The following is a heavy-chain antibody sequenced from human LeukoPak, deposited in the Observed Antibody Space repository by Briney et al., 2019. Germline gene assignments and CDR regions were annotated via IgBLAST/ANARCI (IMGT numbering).Heavy chain of an antibody. CDR3: AKSKTAVTTGYLDY. D-gene: IGHD4-17*01. CDR1: GFTFHDYT. CDR2: ISWDGGST. Sequence: GGSLRLSCAASGFTFHDYTMHWVRQAPGKGLEWVSLISWDGGSTYYADSVKGRFTISRDNSKNSLYLQMNSLRTEDTALYYCAKSKTAVTTGYLDYWGQGTLVTVSS. J-gene: IGHJ4*02. V-gene: IGHV3-43*01.